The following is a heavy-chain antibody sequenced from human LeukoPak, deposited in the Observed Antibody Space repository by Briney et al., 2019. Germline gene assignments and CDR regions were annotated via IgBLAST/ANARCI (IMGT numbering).Heavy chain of an antibody. D-gene: IGHD4-23*01. J-gene: IGHJ4*02. CDR1: GFTFSSYG. CDR2: ISYDGSNK. CDR3: AKGVYGGNSGRLDY. Sequence: GGSLRLSCAASGFTFSSYGMYWVRQAPGKGLEWVAVISYDGSNKYYADSVKGRFTISRDNSKNTLYLQMNSLRAEGTAVYYCAKGVYGGNSGRLDYWGQGTLVTVSS. V-gene: IGHV3-30*18.